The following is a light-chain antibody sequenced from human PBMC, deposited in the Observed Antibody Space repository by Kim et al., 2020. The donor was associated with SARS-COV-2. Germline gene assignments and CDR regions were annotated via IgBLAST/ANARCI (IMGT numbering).Light chain of an antibody. CDR3: QQFNSYPLT. J-gene: IGKJ4*01. CDR2: EAS. CDR1: QGITNH. V-gene: IGKV1-13*02. Sequence: AIQLTQSPSSLSASVGDRVTITCRASQGITNHLAWYQQKPGKTPKLLIYEASTLESGVSSRFSGSGSGTDFTLTISSLQPEDFATYYCQQFNSYPLTFGGGTKVDIK.